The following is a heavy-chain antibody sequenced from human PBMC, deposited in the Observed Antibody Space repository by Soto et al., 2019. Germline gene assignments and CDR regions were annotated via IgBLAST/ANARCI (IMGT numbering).Heavy chain of an antibody. D-gene: IGHD2-2*01. CDR2: IIPISDAT. CDR3: ARSHGSSTSLEIYYYYYYGMDV. CDR1: GGTFSSYA. J-gene: IGHJ6*02. V-gene: IGHV1-69*01. Sequence: QVQLVQSGAEVKKPGSSVKVSCKASGGTFSSYAISWVRQAPGQGLEWMGGIIPISDATNCAQKFQGRVTITADESTSTAYMELSSLRSEDTAVYYCARSHGSSTSLEIYYYYYYGMDVWGQGTTVTVSS.